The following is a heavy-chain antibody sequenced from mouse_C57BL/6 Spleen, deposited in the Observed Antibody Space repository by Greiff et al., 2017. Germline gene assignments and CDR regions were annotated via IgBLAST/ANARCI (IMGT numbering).Heavy chain of an antibody. J-gene: IGHJ2*01. CDR3: TRDTTVDY. CDR1: GYTFTDYE. V-gene: IGHV1-15*01. Sequence: VKLMESGAELVRPGASVTLSCKASGYTFTDYEMHWVKQTPVHGLEWIGAIDPETGGTAYNQKFKGKAILTADKSSSTAYMELRSLTSEDSAVYYCTRDTTVDYWGQGTTLTVSS. D-gene: IGHD1-1*01. CDR2: IDPETGGT.